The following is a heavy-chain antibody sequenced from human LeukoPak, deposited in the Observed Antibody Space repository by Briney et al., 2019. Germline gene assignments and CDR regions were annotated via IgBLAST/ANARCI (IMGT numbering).Heavy chain of an antibody. Sequence: PSETLSLTCTVSGGSISSYYWSWIRQPPGKGLEWIGYIYYSGSTNYNPSLKSRVTISVDTSKNQFSLKLSSVTAADTAVYYCARWTPQLVALDYWGQGTLVTGSS. CDR3: ARWTPQLVALDY. J-gene: IGHJ4*02. CDR1: GGSISSYY. CDR2: IYYSGST. V-gene: IGHV4-59*08. D-gene: IGHD6-13*01.